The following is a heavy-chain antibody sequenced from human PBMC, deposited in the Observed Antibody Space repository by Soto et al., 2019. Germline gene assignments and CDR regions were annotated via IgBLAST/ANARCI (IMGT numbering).Heavy chain of an antibody. CDR1: GYTFTGYY. J-gene: IGHJ6*01. CDR2: INPNSGGT. Sequence: GASVKVSCKASGYTFTGYYMHWVRQAPGQGLEWMGWINPNSGGTNYAQKFQGWVTMTRDTSISTAYMELSRLRSDDTAVYYCAKLQIAAAGSRARVEENYYCYGMDVLGQVNTVIASS. D-gene: IGHD6-13*01. CDR3: AKLQIAAAGSRARVEENYYCYGMDV. V-gene: IGHV1-2*04.